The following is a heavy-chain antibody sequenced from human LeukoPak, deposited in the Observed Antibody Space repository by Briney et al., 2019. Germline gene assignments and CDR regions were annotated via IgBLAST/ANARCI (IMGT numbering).Heavy chain of an antibody. V-gene: IGHV3-9*01. Sequence: GGSLRLSCAASGFTFDDYAMHWVRQAPGKGLEWVSGISWNSGVIGYADSVKGRFTISRDNSKNTLYLQMNSLRAEDTAVYYCAKDRYFDWLLPDFDYWGQGTLVTVSS. CDR3: AKDRYFDWLLPDFDY. CDR1: GFTFDDYA. J-gene: IGHJ4*02. CDR2: ISWNSGVI. D-gene: IGHD3-9*01.